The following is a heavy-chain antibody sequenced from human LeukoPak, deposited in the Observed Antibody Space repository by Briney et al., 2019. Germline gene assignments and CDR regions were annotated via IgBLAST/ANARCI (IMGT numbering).Heavy chain of an antibody. CDR3: ARGGDLDILTGVVTTPLDY. Sequence: SETLSLTCAVYGGSFSGYYWSWIRQPPGKGLEWIGEINHSGSTNYNPSLKSRVTISVDTSKNQFSLKLSSVTAADTAVYYYARGGDLDILTGVVTTPLDYWGQGTLVTVSS. CDR1: GGSFSGYY. V-gene: IGHV4-34*01. J-gene: IGHJ4*02. D-gene: IGHD3-9*01. CDR2: INHSGST.